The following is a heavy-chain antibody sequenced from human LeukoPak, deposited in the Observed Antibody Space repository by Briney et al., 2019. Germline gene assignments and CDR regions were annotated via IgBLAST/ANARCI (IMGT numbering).Heavy chain of an antibody. D-gene: IGHD4-17*01. CDR3: ARPSSTTVTFDY. Sequence: GGSLGLSCAASGFTFSDYYMSWIRQAPGKGLEWVSYISSSGSTIYYADSAKGRFTISRDNAKNSLYLQMNSLRAEDTAVYYCARPSSTTVTFDYWGQGTLVTVSS. V-gene: IGHV3-11*04. CDR1: GFTFSDYY. J-gene: IGHJ4*02. CDR2: ISSSGSTI.